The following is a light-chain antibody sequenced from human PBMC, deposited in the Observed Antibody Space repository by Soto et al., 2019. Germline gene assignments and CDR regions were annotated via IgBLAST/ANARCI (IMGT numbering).Light chain of an antibody. CDR3: AAWDDSLNGVV. Sequence: QSVLTQPPSASGTPGQRVTISCSGSSXNIGSNSVNWYQQLPGTAPKLLIYDNDQRPSGVPDRFSGSKSGTSASLAISGLQSEDEADCFCAAWDDSLNGVVFGGGTQLTVL. V-gene: IGLV1-44*01. CDR2: DND. CDR1: SXNIGSNS. J-gene: IGLJ2*01.